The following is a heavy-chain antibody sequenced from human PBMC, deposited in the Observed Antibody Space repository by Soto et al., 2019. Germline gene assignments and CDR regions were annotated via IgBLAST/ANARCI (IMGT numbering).Heavy chain of an antibody. J-gene: IGHJ4*02. Sequence: ASVKVSCKASGYTFTSYGISWVRQAPGQGLEWMGWISAYNGNTNYAQKLQGRVTMTTDTSTSTAYMELRSLRSDDTAVYYCARSLQGSGGTCYAGYFDYWGQGPLVTVSS. CDR3: ARSLQGSGGTCYAGYFDY. D-gene: IGHD2-15*01. CDR1: GYTFTSYG. CDR2: ISAYNGNT. V-gene: IGHV1-18*01.